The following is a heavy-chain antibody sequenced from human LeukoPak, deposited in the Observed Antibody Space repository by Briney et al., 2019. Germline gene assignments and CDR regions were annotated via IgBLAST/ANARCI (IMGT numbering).Heavy chain of an antibody. CDR2: IIPIFGTA. D-gene: IGHD6-13*01. J-gene: IGHJ3*02. V-gene: IGHV1-69*13. CDR1: GYTFTGYY. Sequence: SVKVSCKASGYTFTGYYMHWVRQAPGQGLEWMGGIIPIFGTANYAQKFQGRVTITADESTSTAYMELSSLRSEDTAVYYCARAMSPGIAAAGDAFDIWGQGTMVTVSS. CDR3: ARAMSPGIAAAGDAFDI.